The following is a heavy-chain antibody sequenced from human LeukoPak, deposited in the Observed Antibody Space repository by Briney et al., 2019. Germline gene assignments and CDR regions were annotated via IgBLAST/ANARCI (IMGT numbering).Heavy chain of an antibody. V-gene: IGHV4-31*03. D-gene: IGHD3-9*01. Sequence: SETLSLTCTVSGGSISSGGYYWSWIRQHPGKGLEWIGYIYYSGSTYYNPSLKSRVTISVDTSKNQFSLKLSSVTAADTAVYYCARGPLGYDILTGYLTANYYYYGMDVWGQGTTVTVSS. CDR2: IYYSGST. CDR3: ARGPLGYDILTGYLTANYYYYGMDV. J-gene: IGHJ6*02. CDR1: GGSISSGGYY.